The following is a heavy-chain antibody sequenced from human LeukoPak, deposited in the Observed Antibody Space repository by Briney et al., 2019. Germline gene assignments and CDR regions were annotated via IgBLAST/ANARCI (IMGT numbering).Heavy chain of an antibody. Sequence: SETLSLTCTVSGGCISSYYRSWIRQPPGKGLERIGYIYYSGSTNYNPSLKSRVTISVDTSKNQFSLKLSSVTAADTAVYYCARDRFPRAFDIWGQGTMVTVSS. V-gene: IGHV4-59*01. CDR3: ARDRFPRAFDI. D-gene: IGHD3-10*01. CDR1: GGCISSYY. CDR2: IYYSGST. J-gene: IGHJ3*02.